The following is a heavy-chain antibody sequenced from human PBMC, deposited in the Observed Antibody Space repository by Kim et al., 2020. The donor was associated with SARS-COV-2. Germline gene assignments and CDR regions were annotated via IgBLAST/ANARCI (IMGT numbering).Heavy chain of an antibody. CDR3: ARDRITIFGVVTLPNWFDP. CDR2: VNPSGGST. D-gene: IGHD3-3*01. Sequence: ASVKVSCKASGYTFTSYYMHWVRQAPGQGLEWMGIVNPSGGSTSYAQKFQGRVTMTRDTSTSTVYMELSSLRSEDTAVYYCARDRITIFGVVTLPNWFDPWGQGTLVTVSS. V-gene: IGHV1-46*01. J-gene: IGHJ5*02. CDR1: GYTFTSYY.